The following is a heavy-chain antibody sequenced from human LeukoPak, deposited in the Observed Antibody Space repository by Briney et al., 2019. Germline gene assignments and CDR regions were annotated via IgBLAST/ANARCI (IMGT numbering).Heavy chain of an antibody. CDR1: GFTFSSYS. D-gene: IGHD3-10*01. V-gene: IGHV3-21*01. CDR3: ARDGWFDERYFDY. CDR2: ISSSSSYI. Sequence: GGSLRLSCAASGFTFSSYSMNWVRQAPGKGLEWVSSISSSSSYIYYADSVKGRFTISRDNAKNSLYLQMNSLRAEDTAVYYCARDGWFDERYFDYWGQGTLVTVSS. J-gene: IGHJ4*02.